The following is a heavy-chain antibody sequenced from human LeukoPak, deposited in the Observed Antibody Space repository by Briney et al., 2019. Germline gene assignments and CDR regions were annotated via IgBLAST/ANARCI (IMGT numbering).Heavy chain of an antibody. J-gene: IGHJ5*02. CDR3: AKDQGTYYYDSSGSNWFDP. CDR2: ISGSGGST. CDR1: GFTFSSYA. V-gene: IGHV3-23*01. D-gene: IGHD3-22*01. Sequence: GGSLRLSCAASGFTFSSYAMSWVRQAPGKGLEWVSGISGSGGSTYYADSVKGRFTISRDNSKNTLYLQMNSLRAEDTAVYYCAKDQGTYYYDSSGSNWFDPWGQGTLVTVSS.